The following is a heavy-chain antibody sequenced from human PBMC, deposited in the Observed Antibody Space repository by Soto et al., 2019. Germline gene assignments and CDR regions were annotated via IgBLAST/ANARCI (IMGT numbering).Heavy chain of an antibody. V-gene: IGHV3-73*01. CDR1: GFTFSGSA. CDR2: IRSKANSYAT. CDR3: TRYGGYSYGSDY. Sequence: GGSLRLSCAASGFTFSGSAMHWVRQASGKGLEWVGRIRSKANSYATAYAASVKGRFTISRDDSKNTAYLQMNSLKTKDTAVYYCTRYGGYSYGSDYWGQGTLVTVSS. D-gene: IGHD5-18*01. J-gene: IGHJ4*02.